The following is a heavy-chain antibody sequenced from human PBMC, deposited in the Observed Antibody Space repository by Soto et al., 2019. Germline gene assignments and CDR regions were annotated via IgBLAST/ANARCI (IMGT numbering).Heavy chain of an antibody. J-gene: IGHJ2*01. D-gene: IGHD3-9*01. CDR2: ISFNGRKK. CDR1: GFNFTYNA. V-gene: IGHV3-30*04. CDR3: ARDWLRRYDILTPSWNFNL. Sequence: QEQLVESGGGVVRPGKSLRLSCEASGFNFTYNAMHWVRQAPGKGLEWVAVISFNGRKKFYARSVKGRFTISRDNSKNTLYLQINNLRPGDTAVYYCARDWLRRYDILTPSWNFNLWGQGTLVTAS.